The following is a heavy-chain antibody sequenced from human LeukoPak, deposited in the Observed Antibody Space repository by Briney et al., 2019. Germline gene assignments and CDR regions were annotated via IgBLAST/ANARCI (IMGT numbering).Heavy chain of an antibody. V-gene: IGHV1-2*02. CDR2: INPNSGGT. J-gene: IGHJ4*02. CDR3: AREGGSYDNFDY. Sequence: EASVKVSCKASGGTFSSYAISWVRQAPGQGLEWMGWINPNSGGTNYAQKFQGRVTMTRDTSISTAYMELSRLRSDDTAVYYCAREGGSYDNFDYWGQGTLVTVSS. D-gene: IGHD1-26*01. CDR1: GGTFSSYA.